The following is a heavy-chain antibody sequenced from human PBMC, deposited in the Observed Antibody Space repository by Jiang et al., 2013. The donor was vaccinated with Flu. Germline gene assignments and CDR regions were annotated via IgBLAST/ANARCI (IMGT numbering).Heavy chain of an antibody. D-gene: IGHD2-2*01. CDR1: GFAFSYYA. CDR3: ATLRGSSYDTYLMDF. CDR2: IWHDGTNK. V-gene: IGHV3-30*02. Sequence: QLVESGGGVVQPGGSLRLSCAASGFAFSYYAMYWVRQAPGKGLEWVASIWHDGTNKNYVDSVKGRFTVSRENSKDTVYLQMDSLRPEDTAVYYCATLRGSSYDTYLMDFWGQGTLVTVSS. J-gene: IGHJ4*02.